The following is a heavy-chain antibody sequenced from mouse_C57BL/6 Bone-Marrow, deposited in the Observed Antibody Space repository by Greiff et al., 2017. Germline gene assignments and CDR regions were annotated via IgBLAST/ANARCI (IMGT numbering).Heavy chain of an antibody. CDR1: GFTFSDYG. D-gene: IGHD2-5*01. V-gene: IGHV5-17*01. J-gene: IGHJ3*01. CDR2: ISSGSITI. Sequence: EVKLVESGGGLVKPGGSLKLSCAASGFTFSDYGMHWVRQAPEKGLEWVAYISSGSITIYYADTVKGRFTISRDNAKNTLFLQMTSLRSEDTAMYYCARPYSNYWFAYWGQGTLVTVSA. CDR3: ARPYSNYWFAY.